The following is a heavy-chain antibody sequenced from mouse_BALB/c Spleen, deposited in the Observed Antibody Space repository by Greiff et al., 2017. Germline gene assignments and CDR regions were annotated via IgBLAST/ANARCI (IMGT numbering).Heavy chain of an antibody. J-gene: IGHJ3*01. CDR3: ARYEGAY. CDR1: GFTFSSYT. V-gene: IGHV5-9*03. D-gene: IGHD3-3*01. CDR2: ISSGGGNT. Sequence: EVKLEESGGGLVKPGGSLKLSCAASGFTFSSYTMSWVRQTPEKRLEWVATISSGGGNTYYPDSVKGRFTISRDNAKNNLYLQMSSLRSEDTALYYCARYEGAYWGQGTLVTVSA.